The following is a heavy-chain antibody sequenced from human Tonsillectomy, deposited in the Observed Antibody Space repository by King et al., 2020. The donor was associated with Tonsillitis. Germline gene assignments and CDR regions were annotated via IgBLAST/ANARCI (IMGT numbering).Heavy chain of an antibody. CDR2: ISAYNGNT. Sequence: VQLVESGAEVKKPGASVKVSCKASGYTFSNYGISWVRQAPGQGLEWMGWISAYNGNTNYAQKLQGRLTMTADTSSSTAYMEVRSLRSDDTAVYYCARCRSGWPYYYYGMDVWGPGTTVTVSS. J-gene: IGHJ6*02. CDR1: GYTFSNYG. D-gene: IGHD6-19*01. CDR3: ARCRSGWPYYYYGMDV. V-gene: IGHV1-18*01.